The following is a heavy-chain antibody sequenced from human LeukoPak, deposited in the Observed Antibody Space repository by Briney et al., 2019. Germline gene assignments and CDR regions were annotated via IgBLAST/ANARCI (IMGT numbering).Heavy chain of an antibody. CDR1: GGTFSSYA. D-gene: IGHD2-2*01. CDR2: IIPIFGTA. V-gene: IGHV1-69*06. CDR3: ARSYCSSTSCHDYFDY. Sequence: GASVKVSCKASGGTFSSYAISWVRQAPGQGLEWMGGIIPIFGTANYAQKFQGRVTITADKSTSTAYMELSSLRSEDTAVYYCARSYCSSTSCHDYFDYWGQGTLVTVSS. J-gene: IGHJ4*02.